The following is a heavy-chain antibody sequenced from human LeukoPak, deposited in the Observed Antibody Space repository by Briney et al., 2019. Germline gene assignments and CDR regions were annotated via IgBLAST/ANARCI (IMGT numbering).Heavy chain of an antibody. Sequence: GASVKVSCKASGYTFTGYYMHWVRQAPGQGLEWMGWINPNSSGTNYTQKFQGRFTMARDTSISTAYMELSRLRSDNTAVYYCASPYCSSTSCYARNWYFDLWGRGTLVTVSS. CDR3: ASPYCSSTSCYARNWYFDL. CDR1: GYTFTGYY. D-gene: IGHD2-2*01. CDR2: INPNSSGT. J-gene: IGHJ2*01. V-gene: IGHV1-2*02.